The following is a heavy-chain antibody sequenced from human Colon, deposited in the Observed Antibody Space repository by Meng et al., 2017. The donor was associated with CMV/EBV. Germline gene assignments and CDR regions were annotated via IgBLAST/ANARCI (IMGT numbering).Heavy chain of an antibody. Sequence: GESLKISCAASGFTFSSYSMNWVRQAPEKGLEWVSSISSSSSYIYYADSVKGRFTISRDNAKNSLYLQMNSLRAEDTAVYYCARDFGVGATRGGAFDIWGQGTMVTVSS. D-gene: IGHD1-26*01. V-gene: IGHV3-21*01. J-gene: IGHJ3*02. CDR2: ISSSSSYI. CDR1: GFTFSSYS. CDR3: ARDFGVGATRGGAFDI.